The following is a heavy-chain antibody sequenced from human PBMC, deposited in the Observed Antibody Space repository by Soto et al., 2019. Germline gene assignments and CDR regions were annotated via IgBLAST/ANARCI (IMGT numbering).Heavy chain of an antibody. CDR1: GDSVSSGTDS. V-gene: IGHV4-30-2*01. Sequence: SETLSLTCAVSGDSVSSGTDSWSWIRQPPGKGLEWIGYIFHSGNTNYNPSLRSRVTMSLDRSKNQISLNLTSVTAADTAVYYCARGYGSASYWFDHWGQGTLVTVSS. D-gene: IGHD3-10*01. CDR3: ARGYGSASYWFDH. CDR2: IFHSGNT. J-gene: IGHJ5*02.